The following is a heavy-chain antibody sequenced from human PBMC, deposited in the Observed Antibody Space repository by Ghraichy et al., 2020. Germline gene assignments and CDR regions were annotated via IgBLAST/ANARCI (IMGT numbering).Heavy chain of an antibody. V-gene: IGHV3-30*04. D-gene: IGHD6-19*01. CDR2: ISYDGSNK. CDR1: GFTFSNYT. CDR3: ARDSIAVPVNGGRGCGR. Sequence: GGSLRLSCAASGFTFSNYTVHWVRQAPGKGLEWVAVISYDGSNKFYADFVKGRFTISRDNSKNTLYLQMNSLRVEDTAVYFCARDSIAVPVNGGRGCGRWGQGTLVTVPS. J-gene: IGHJ4*02.